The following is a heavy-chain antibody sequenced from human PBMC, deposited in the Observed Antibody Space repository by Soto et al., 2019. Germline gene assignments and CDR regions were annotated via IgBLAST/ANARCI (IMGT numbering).Heavy chain of an antibody. CDR2: ISSSGSTI. CDR1: GFTFSSYE. Sequence: GGSLRLSCAASGFTFSSYEMNWVRQAPGKGLEWVSYISSSGSTIYYADSVKGRFTISRDNAKNSLYLQMNSLRAEDTAVYYCARGEVGATIYYYYYYGMDVWGQGTTVTVSS. J-gene: IGHJ6*02. CDR3: ARGEVGATIYYYYYYGMDV. V-gene: IGHV3-48*03. D-gene: IGHD1-26*01.